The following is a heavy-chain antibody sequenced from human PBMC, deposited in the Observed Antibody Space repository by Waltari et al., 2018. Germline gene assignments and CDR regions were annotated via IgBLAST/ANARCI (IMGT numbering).Heavy chain of an antibody. J-gene: IGHJ4*02. CDR1: GGTFSSYA. V-gene: IGHV1-69*10. D-gene: IGHD7-27*01. CDR3: ASKLGPPWGWYFDY. Sequence: QVQLVQSGAEVQKPGSSVKVSCKASGGTFSSYAISWVRQAPGQGLEWMGGIIPILGIANYAQKSQGRVTITADKSTSTAYMELSSLRSEDTAVYYCASKLGPPWGWYFDYWGQGTLVTVSS. CDR2: IIPILGIA.